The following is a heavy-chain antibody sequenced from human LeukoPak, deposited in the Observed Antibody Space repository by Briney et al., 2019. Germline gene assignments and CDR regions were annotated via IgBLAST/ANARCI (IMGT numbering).Heavy chain of an antibody. V-gene: IGHV3-66*02. J-gene: IGHJ5*02. CDR2: IYSGGST. CDR1: GFTVSSNY. D-gene: IGHD6-13*01. Sequence: GGSLRLSCAASGFTVSSNYMSWVRQAPGKGLEWVSAIYSGGSTYYADSVKGRFTISRDNSKNTLYLQMNSLRAEDTAVYYCARAGDSSSWYRPFDPWGQGTLVTVSS. CDR3: ARAGDSSSWYRPFDP.